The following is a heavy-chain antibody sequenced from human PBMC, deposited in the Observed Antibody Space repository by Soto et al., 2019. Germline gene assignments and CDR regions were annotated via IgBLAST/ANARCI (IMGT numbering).Heavy chain of an antibody. CDR3: ARETLGYCSGGSCYSRVLYYYYYMDV. V-gene: IGHV3-33*01. CDR1: GFTFSSYG. Sequence: GGSLILSCAASGFTFSSYGVHWVRQAPGKGLEWVAVIWYDGSKKYYADSVKGRFTISRDNAKNSLYLQMNSLRAEDTAVYYCARETLGYCSGGSCYSRVLYYYYYMDVWGKGTTVTVSS. CDR2: IWYDGSKK. J-gene: IGHJ6*03. D-gene: IGHD2-15*01.